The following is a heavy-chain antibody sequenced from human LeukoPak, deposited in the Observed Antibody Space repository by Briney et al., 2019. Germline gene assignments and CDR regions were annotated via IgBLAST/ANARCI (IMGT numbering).Heavy chain of an antibody. CDR1: GFTFSNAW. V-gene: IGHV3-23*01. J-gene: IGHJ4*02. CDR2: MSGSGGRT. CDR3: ALGLVTDY. D-gene: IGHD3-9*01. Sequence: GGSLRLSCATSGFTFSNAWMSWVRQAPGKGLEWVSAMSGSGGRTYYADSVKGRFTISRDNSMDTLYLQMNSLRADDTAVYYCALGLVTDYWGQGTLVTVSS.